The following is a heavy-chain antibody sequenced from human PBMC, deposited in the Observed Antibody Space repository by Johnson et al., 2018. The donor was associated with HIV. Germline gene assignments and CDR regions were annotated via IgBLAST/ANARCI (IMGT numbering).Heavy chain of an antibody. Sequence: VQLVESGGGVVQPGRSLRLSCAASGFTFSSYWMSWVRQAPGKGLEWVANIKQDGSEKYYVDSVKGRFTISRDNAKNSLYLQMKSLRAEDTAVYYCAKESKWESRTPHAFEIWGQGTMVTVSS. J-gene: IGHJ3*02. CDR3: AKESKWESRTPHAFEI. D-gene: IGHD1-26*01. CDR2: IKQDGSEK. CDR1: GFTFSSYW. V-gene: IGHV3-7*01.